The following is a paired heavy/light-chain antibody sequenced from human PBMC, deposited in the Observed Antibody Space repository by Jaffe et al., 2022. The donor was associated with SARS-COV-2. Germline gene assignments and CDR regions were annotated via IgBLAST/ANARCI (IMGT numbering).Light chain of an antibody. CDR1: SSNIGYNF. Sequence: QSVLTQPPSVSAAPGQKVTISCSGSSSNIGYNFVSWYQQLPGTAPKLLIYENNKRPSGIPDRFSGSKSGTSATLGITGLQTGDEADYYCATWDSRLRGMFGGGTRLTVL. J-gene: IGLJ3*02. CDR2: ENN. V-gene: IGLV1-51*02. CDR3: ATWDSRLRGM.
Heavy chain of an antibody. J-gene: IGHJ3*01. V-gene: IGHV7-4-1*02. Sequence: QVQLVQSGSELKKPGASVKVSCKASGYTFTHYSINWVRQVPGQGLEWMGWINTNTGNPTYAEAFTGRFVFSLDTSVSTAYLQISSLKAEDTAIYYCAREAPGVVVTALSWAFDVWGQGTMVTVSS. CDR3: AREAPGVVVTALSWAFDV. D-gene: IGHD2-21*02. CDR1: GYTFTHYS. CDR2: INTNTGNP.